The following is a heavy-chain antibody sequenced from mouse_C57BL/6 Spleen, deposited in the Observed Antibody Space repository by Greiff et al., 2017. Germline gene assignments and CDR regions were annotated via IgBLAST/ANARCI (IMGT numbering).Heavy chain of an antibody. D-gene: IGHD2-5*01. J-gene: IGHJ4*01. Sequence: VKVVESGAELVKPGASVKISCKASGYAFSSYWMNWVKQRPGKGLEWIGQIYPGDGDTNYNGKFKGKATLTADKSSSTAYMQLSSLTSEDSAVYFCARLSNPYAMDYWGQGTSVTVSS. V-gene: IGHV1-80*01. CDR1: GYAFSSYW. CDR3: ARLSNPYAMDY. CDR2: IYPGDGDT.